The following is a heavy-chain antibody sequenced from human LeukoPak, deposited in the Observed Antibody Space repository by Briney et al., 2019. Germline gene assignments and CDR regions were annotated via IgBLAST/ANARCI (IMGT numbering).Heavy chain of an antibody. V-gene: IGHV4-59*01. CDR1: GGSISTYH. J-gene: IGHJ6*02. CDR3: ARDNFGSYVDTNRVTYYYYYGMDV. Sequence: PSETLSLACTVSGGSISTYHWSWIRQPPGKGLEWIGYVHYTGRTNYNPSLMSRVTISVDTSNNQFSLRLSSVAAADTAVYYCARDNFGSYVDTNRVTYYYYYGMDVWGQGNTVTVSS. CDR2: VHYTGRT. D-gene: IGHD2-21*02.